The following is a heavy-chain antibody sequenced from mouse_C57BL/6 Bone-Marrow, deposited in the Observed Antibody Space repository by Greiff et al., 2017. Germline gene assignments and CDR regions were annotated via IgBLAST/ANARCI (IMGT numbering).Heavy chain of an antibody. CDR3: ARLGDYGDYYAMDY. D-gene: IGHD2-4*01. CDR1: GYTFTSYW. J-gene: IGHJ4*01. Sequence: QVQLQQPGAELVRPGSSVKLSCKASGYTFTSYWMHWVQQRPIQGLEWIGNIDPSDSETHYNQKFKDKATLTVDKSSSTAYMQLSSLTSEDSAVYYCARLGDYGDYYAMDYWGQGTSVTVSS. V-gene: IGHV1-52*01. CDR2: IDPSDSET.